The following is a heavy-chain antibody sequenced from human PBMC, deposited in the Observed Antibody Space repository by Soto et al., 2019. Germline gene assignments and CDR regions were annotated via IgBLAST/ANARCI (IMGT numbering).Heavy chain of an antibody. Sequence: EVQLVESGGGLVQPGRSLRLSCTASGFTFGDYAMSWFRQAPGKGLEWVGFIRSNAYGGTTEYAASVKGRFTISRDDSKSIAYLQMNSLKTEDTAVYYCTRLTTYYDFWSGYYKRNGEDYWGQGTLVTVSS. CDR1: GFTFGDYA. J-gene: IGHJ4*02. D-gene: IGHD3-3*01. CDR3: TRLTTYYDFWSGYYKRNGEDY. V-gene: IGHV3-49*03. CDR2: IRSNAYGGTT.